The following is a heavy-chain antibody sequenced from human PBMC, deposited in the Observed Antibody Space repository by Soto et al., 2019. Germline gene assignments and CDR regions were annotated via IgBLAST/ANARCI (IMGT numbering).Heavy chain of an antibody. D-gene: IGHD1-26*01. V-gene: IGHV3-30-3*01. CDR2: ISYDGSNK. CDR1: GFTFSSYA. Sequence: GGSMRLSCAASGFTFSSYAMHWVRQAPGKGLEWVAVISYDGSNKYYADSVKGRFTISRDNSKNTLYLQMNSLRAEDTAVYYCARDSGSHVYFQHWGQGTLVTVSS. J-gene: IGHJ1*01. CDR3: ARDSGSHVYFQH.